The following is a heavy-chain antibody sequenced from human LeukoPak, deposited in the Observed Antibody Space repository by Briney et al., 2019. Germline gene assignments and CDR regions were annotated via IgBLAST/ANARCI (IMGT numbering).Heavy chain of an antibody. CDR3: ARGDYYDSSGTDY. J-gene: IGHJ4*02. CDR2: IWYDGSNK. Sequence: GGSLRLSCAASGFTFSSYGVHWVRQAPGKGLEWVAVIWYDGSNKYYADSVKGRFTISRDNSKNTLYLQMNSLRAEDTAVYYCARGDYYDSSGTDYWGQGTLVTVSS. V-gene: IGHV3-33*01. CDR1: GFTFSSYG. D-gene: IGHD3-22*01.